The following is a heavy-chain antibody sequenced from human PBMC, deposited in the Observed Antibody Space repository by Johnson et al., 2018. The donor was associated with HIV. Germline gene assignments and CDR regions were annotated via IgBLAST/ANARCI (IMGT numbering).Heavy chain of an antibody. Sequence: VESGGGLVPPGRSLRLSCAASGFTFDDYAMHWVRPAPGKGLEWVSGISWNSGSIGYADSVKGRFTISSDNSKNTLYLQMNSLRAEETAVYYCAKDGRVGATLMSTGDDAFDIWGQGTLVTVSS. D-gene: IGHD1-26*01. CDR3: AKDGRVGATLMSTGDDAFDI. CDR2: ISWNSGSI. V-gene: IGHV3-9*01. J-gene: IGHJ3*02. CDR1: GFTFDDYA.